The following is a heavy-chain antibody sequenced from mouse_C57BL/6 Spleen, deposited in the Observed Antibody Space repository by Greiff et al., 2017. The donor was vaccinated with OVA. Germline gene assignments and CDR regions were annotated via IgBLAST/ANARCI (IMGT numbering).Heavy chain of an antibody. CDR1: GYAFTSSW. Sequence: QVQLKESGPELVKPGASVKISCKASGYAFTSSWMNWVKQRPGKGLEWIGRIYPGDGDTNYNGNFKGKATLTADKSSSTAYMQLSSLTSEDSAVYFCAYCYCSSYAMDYWGQGTSVTVSS. J-gene: IGHJ4*01. CDR2: IYPGDGDT. V-gene: IGHV1-82*01. D-gene: IGHD1-1*01. CDR3: AYCYCSSYAMDY.